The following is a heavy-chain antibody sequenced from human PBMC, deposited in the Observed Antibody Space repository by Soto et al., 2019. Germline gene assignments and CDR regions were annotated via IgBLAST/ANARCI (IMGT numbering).Heavy chain of an antibody. D-gene: IGHD3-16*02. CDR2: IYYSGST. J-gene: IGHJ4*02. CDR1: GGSISSYY. CDR3: ASSITFGGVITFFDY. Sequence: SETLSLTCTVSGGSISSYYWSWIRQPPGKGLEWIGYIYYSGSTNYNPSLKSRVTISVDTSKNQFSLKLSSVTAADTAVYYCASSITFGGVITFFDYWGQGTLVTASS. V-gene: IGHV4-59*01.